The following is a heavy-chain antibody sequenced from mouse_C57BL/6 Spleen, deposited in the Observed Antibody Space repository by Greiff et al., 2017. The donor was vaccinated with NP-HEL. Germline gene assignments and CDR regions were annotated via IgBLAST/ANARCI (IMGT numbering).Heavy chain of an antibody. D-gene: IGHD3-2*02. Sequence: QVQLQQPGAELVRPGSSVKLSCKASGYTFTSYWMHWVKQRPIQGLEWIGNIDPSDSETHYNQKFKDKATLTVDKSSSTAYMQLSSLTSEDSAVYYCARAAQAAYFDTWGQGTTLTVSS. V-gene: IGHV1-52*01. J-gene: IGHJ2*01. CDR2: IDPSDSET. CDR1: GYTFTSYW. CDR3: ARAAQAAYFDT.